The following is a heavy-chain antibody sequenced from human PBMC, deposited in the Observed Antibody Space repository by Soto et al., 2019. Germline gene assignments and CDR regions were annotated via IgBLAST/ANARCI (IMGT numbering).Heavy chain of an antibody. Sequence: GASVKVSCKASGYTFTSYYVHWVRQAPGQGLEWVGVIDPSGGSTNYAQKFQGRVTLTRDTSTSTVYMELSSLRSEDTAVYYCTRRVGAAAGTNYFDLWGQGTLVTVSS. CDR3: TRRVGAAAGTNYFDL. J-gene: IGHJ4*02. D-gene: IGHD6-13*01. V-gene: IGHV1-46*01. CDR1: GYTFTSYY. CDR2: IDPSGGST.